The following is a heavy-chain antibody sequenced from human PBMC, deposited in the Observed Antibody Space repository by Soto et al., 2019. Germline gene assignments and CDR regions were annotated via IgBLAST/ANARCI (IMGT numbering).Heavy chain of an antibody. D-gene: IGHD4-4*01. Sequence: SETLSLTCTFSGCSISGFYWSLIRQPPGKGLEWLGYIYYSGFTIYNPSLKSRVTISVDTSENQFSLNLSSVTAADTAVYYCARTYSNYDSFLDYWGQGTLVTVSS. CDR3: ARTYSNYDSFLDY. CDR1: GCSISGFY. J-gene: IGHJ4*02. CDR2: IYYSGFT. V-gene: IGHV4-59*08.